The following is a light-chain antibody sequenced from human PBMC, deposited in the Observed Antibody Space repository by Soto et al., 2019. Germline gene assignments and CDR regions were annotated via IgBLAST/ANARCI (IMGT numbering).Light chain of an antibody. Sequence: IQMTQSPSSLSASVGDRVTITCRASQSISSYLNWYQQKPGRAPKLLIYAASSLQSGVPSRFSGSGSGTDFTLTISSLQPEEFVTYYCQQSYTTPRTFGQGTKVDI. CDR3: QQSYTTPRT. J-gene: IGKJ1*01. CDR1: QSISSY. CDR2: AAS. V-gene: IGKV1-39*01.